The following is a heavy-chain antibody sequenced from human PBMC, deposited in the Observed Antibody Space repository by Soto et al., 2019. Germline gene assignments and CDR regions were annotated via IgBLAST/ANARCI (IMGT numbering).Heavy chain of an antibody. CDR1: EGTFSSYA. J-gene: IGHJ4*02. CDR3: ATERGEDDYVWGINRY. D-gene: IGHD3-16*01. V-gene: IGHV1-69*06. Sequence: QVQLVQSGAEVKKPGSSVKVSCKASEGTFSSYAISWVRQAPGQGLEWMGGIIPIFGTANYAQKFQGRVTITADKSTSTAYMELSILRSEHTAVYYCATERGEDDYVWGINRYWGQGTLVTVSS. CDR2: IIPIFGTA.